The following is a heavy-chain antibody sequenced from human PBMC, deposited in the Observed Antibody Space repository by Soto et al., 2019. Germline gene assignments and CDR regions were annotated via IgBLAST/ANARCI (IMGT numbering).Heavy chain of an antibody. D-gene: IGHD3-3*01. J-gene: IGHJ3*02. V-gene: IGHV1-8*01. CDR3: ASGGESTYYDCWSGSSIDAFDI. CDR1: GYTFTSYD. Sequence: ASVKVACKASGYTFTSYDINWVRQATGQGLEWMGWMNPNSGNTGYAQKFQGRVTMTRNTSISTAYMELRSLRSEDTAVYYCASGGESTYYDCWSGSSIDAFDIWGQGTMVTVSS. CDR2: MNPNSGNT.